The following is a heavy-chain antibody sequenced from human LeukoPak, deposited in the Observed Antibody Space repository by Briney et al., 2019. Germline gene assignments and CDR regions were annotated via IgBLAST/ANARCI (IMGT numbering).Heavy chain of an antibody. CDR3: AREDYDILTGSNWFDP. D-gene: IGHD3-9*01. CDR2: INPIGGNT. Sequence: ASVKVSCKASGYTFTIYYMHWVRQAPGQGLEWMGIINPIGGNTNYTQKFQGRVTITRDTSISTAYMELSRLRSDDTSVYYCAREDYDILTGSNWFDPWGQGTLVTVSS. V-gene: IGHV1-46*01. CDR1: GYTFTIYY. J-gene: IGHJ5*02.